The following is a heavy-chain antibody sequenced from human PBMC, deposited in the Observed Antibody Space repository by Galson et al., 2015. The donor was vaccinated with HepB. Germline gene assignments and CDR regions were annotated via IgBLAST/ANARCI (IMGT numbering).Heavy chain of an antibody. D-gene: IGHD6-13*01. J-gene: IGHJ1*01. CDR2: IYSGGST. Sequence: SLRLSCAASGFTVSSNYMSWVRQAPGKGLEWVSVIYSGGSTYYADSVKGRFTISRDNSKNTLYLQMNSLRAEDTAVYYCARDRGSKVAAAGSGGYFQHWGQGTLVTVSS. CDR3: ARDRGSKVAAAGSGGYFQH. V-gene: IGHV3-66*01. CDR1: GFTVSSNY.